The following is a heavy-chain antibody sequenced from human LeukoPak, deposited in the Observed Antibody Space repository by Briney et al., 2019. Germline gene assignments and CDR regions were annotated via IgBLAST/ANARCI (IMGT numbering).Heavy chain of an antibody. CDR2: IYHSGST. CDR3: ARHSRGYSSGWYFDY. D-gene: IGHD6-19*01. J-gene: IGHJ4*02. V-gene: IGHV4-38-2*02. Sequence: PSETLSLTCTVSGYSISSGYYWGWIRPPPGKGLEWIGSIYHSGSTYYNPSLKSRVTISVDTSKNQFSLKLSSVTAADTAVYYCARHSRGYSSGWYFDYWGQGTLVTVSS. CDR1: GYSISSGYY.